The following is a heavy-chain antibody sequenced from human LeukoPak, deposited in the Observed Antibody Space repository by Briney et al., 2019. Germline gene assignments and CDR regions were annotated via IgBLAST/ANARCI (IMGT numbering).Heavy chain of an antibody. CDR2: ISAYNGNT. J-gene: IGHJ4*02. D-gene: IGHD3-10*01. CDR3: ARDREAYYYGSGSYYNVFDY. CDR1: GYTFTSYG. Sequence: ASVKVSCKASGYTFTSYGISWVRQAPGQGLEWMGWISAYNGNTNYAQKLQGRVTMTTDTSTSTAYMELGSLRSDEPAVYYCARDREAYYYGSGSYYNVFDYWGQGTLVTVSS. V-gene: IGHV1-18*01.